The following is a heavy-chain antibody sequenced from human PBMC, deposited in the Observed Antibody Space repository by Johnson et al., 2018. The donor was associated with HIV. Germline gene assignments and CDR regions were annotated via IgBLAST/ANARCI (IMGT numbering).Heavy chain of an antibody. CDR1: GFTFSDYY. Sequence: QVQVVESGGGLVKPGGSLRLSCAASGFTFSDYYMSWIRQAPGKGLEWVSYIGSSGSIIYYADSVKGRFTISRDNAKNSLYLQMNSLRAEDTAVYYCARDIILYWKAFDIWGQGTMVTVSS. J-gene: IGHJ3*02. V-gene: IGHV3-11*04. CDR3: ARDIILYWKAFDI. D-gene: IGHD1-1*01. CDR2: IGSSGSII.